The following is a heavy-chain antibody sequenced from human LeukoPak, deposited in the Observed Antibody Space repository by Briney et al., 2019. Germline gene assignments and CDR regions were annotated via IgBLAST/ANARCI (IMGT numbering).Heavy chain of an antibody. CDR2: ISYDGSNK. CDR1: GFTFSSYA. D-gene: IGHD3-22*01. V-gene: IGHV3-30-3*01. J-gene: IGHJ4*02. Sequence: GGSLRLSCAASGFTFSSYAMHWVRQAPGKGLEWVAVISYDGSNKYYADSVKGRFTISRDNSKNTLYLQMNSLRAEDTAVYYCARDQGGRGGYWFDFWGQGTLVTVSS. CDR3: ARDQGGRGGYWFDF.